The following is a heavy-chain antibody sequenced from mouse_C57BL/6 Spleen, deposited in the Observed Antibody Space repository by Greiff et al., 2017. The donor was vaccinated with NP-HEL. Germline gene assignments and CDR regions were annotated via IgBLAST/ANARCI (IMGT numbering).Heavy chain of an antibody. CDR1: GYTFTDYN. V-gene: IGHV1-18*01. Sequence: EVQLQQSGPELVKPGASVKIPCKASGYTFTDYNMDWVKQSHGKSLEWIGDINPNNGGTIYNQKFKGKATLTVDKSSSTAYMELRSLTSEDTAVYFCARWYDGYYGYWGQGTLVTVSA. CDR2: INPNNGGT. CDR3: ARWYDGYYGY. J-gene: IGHJ3*01. D-gene: IGHD2-3*01.